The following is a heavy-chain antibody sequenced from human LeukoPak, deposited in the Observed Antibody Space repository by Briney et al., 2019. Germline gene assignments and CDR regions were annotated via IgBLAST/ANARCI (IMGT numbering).Heavy chain of an antibody. CDR2: IYDSGTT. Sequence: PSETLSLTCTVSGGSISSPYWSWIRQPPGEGLEWMGYIYDSGTTNYNPSLKSRVTISVDTYKNQFSLKLSSVTAADTAVYYCARLQGSSWYYFDYWGQGTLVTVSS. CDR3: ARLQGSSWYYFDY. J-gene: IGHJ4*02. D-gene: IGHD6-13*01. V-gene: IGHV4-59*08. CDR1: GGSISSPY.